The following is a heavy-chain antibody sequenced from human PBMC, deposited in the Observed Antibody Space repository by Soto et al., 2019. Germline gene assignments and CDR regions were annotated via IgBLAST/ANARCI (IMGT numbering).Heavy chain of an antibody. CDR3: ARGPRSIQDPYIVVVPAAILGFDP. Sequence: SETLSLTCAVSGGSITSSNWWTWVRQPPGQGLEWIGQIYHSGSTKYNPSLKSRVTISVDKSKSQFSLEVTSVTAADTAVYYCARGPRSIQDPYIVVVPAAILGFDPWGQGTLVTVSS. CDR1: GGSITSSNW. V-gene: IGHV4-4*02. CDR2: IYHSGST. J-gene: IGHJ5*02. D-gene: IGHD2-2*01.